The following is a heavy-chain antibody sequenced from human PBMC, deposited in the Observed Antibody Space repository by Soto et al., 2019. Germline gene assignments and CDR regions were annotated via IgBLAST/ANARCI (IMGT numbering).Heavy chain of an antibody. V-gene: IGHV3-21*01. CDR3: ARDRRFGAVAGTYYYYGMDV. D-gene: IGHD6-19*01. Sequence: EVQLVESGGGLVKPGGSLRLSCAASGFTFSSYSMNWVRQAPGKGLEWVSSISSSSSYIYYADSVKGRFTISRDNAKNSLYLQMNSLRAEDTAVYYCARDRRFGAVAGTYYYYGMDVWGQGTTVTVSS. CDR1: GFTFSSYS. CDR2: ISSSSSYI. J-gene: IGHJ6*02.